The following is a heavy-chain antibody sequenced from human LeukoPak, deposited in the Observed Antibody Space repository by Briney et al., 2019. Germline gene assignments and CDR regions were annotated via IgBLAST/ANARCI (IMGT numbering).Heavy chain of an antibody. D-gene: IGHD5-18*01. Sequence: GGSLRLSCTASGFTFGDYAMTWVRQAPGKGLEWVSSISSSSSYIYYADSVKGRFTISRDNAKNSLYLQMNSLRAEDTAVYYCARDISGYSPRGHAFDIWGQGTMVTVSS. V-gene: IGHV3-21*01. CDR1: GFTFGDYA. CDR2: ISSSSSYI. CDR3: ARDISGYSPRGHAFDI. J-gene: IGHJ3*02.